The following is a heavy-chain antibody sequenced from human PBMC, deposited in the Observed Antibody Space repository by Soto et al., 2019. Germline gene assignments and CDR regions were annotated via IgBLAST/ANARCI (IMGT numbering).Heavy chain of an antibody. CDR3: ARSDYYYGSGSYYITFDY. CDR2: INSDGSST. CDR1: GFTFSSYW. Sequence: GGSLRLSCAASGFTFSSYWMHWVRQAPGKGLVWVSRINSDGSSTSYADSVKGRFTISGDNAKNTLYLQMNSLRAEDTAVYYCARSDYYYGSGSYYITFDYWGQGTLVTVSS. D-gene: IGHD3-10*01. J-gene: IGHJ4*02. V-gene: IGHV3-74*01.